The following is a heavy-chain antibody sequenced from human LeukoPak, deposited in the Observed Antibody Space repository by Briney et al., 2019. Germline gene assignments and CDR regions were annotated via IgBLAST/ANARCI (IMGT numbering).Heavy chain of an antibody. J-gene: IGHJ6*03. CDR2: INPSGGST. CDR1: GYTFTSYY. CDR3: ARDRYSGSYYYYYYMDV. V-gene: IGHV1-46*01. D-gene: IGHD1-26*01. Sequence: GASVKVSCKASGYTFTSYYMHWVRQAPGQGLEWMGIINPSGGSTSYAQKFQGRVTMTRDTSTSTVYMELSSLRSEDTAVYYCARDRYSGSYYYYYYMDVWGKGTTVTISS.